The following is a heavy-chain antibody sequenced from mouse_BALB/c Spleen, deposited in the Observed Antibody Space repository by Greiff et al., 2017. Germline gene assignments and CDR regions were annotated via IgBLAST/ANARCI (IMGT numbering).Heavy chain of an antibody. CDR2: ISSGSSTI. Sequence: EVHLVESGGGLVQPGGSRKLSCAASGFTFSSFGMHWVRQAPEKGLEWVAYISSGSSTIYYADTVKGRFTISRDNPKNTLFLQMTSLRSEDTAMYYCARSDGYGFDYWGQGTTRTVSS. D-gene: IGHD1-2*01. CDR1: GFTFSSFG. V-gene: IGHV5-17*02. J-gene: IGHJ2*01. CDR3: ARSDGYGFDY.